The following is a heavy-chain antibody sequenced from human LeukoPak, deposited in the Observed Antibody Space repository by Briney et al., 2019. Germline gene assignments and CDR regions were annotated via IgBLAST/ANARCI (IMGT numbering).Heavy chain of an antibody. V-gene: IGHV3-23*01. CDR3: AKSTGHWVVGAHDC. CDR1: GFTFSSYA. CDR2: ISGSGGST. Sequence: GGSLRLSCAASGFTFSSYAMSWVRQAPGKGLEWVSAISGSGGSTYYADSVKGRFTISRDNSKNTLYLQMNSLRAEDTAVYYCAKSTGHWVVGAHDCWGQGTLVTVSS. D-gene: IGHD2-15*01. J-gene: IGHJ4*02.